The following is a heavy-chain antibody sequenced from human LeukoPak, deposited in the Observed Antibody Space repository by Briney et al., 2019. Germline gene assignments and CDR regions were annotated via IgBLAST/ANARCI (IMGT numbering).Heavy chain of an antibody. CDR1: GFTFDVHG. CDR2: INWNGGST. V-gene: IGHV3-20*04. CDR3: AAGDRNGWYFDY. J-gene: IGHJ4*02. D-gene: IGHD6-19*01. Sequence: GGSLRLSCAASGFTFDVHGMSWVRQVPGKGLEWVSGINWNGGSTGYADSVKGRSTISRDNAKNSLYLQMNSLRAEDTALYYCAAGDRNGWYFDYWGQGTLVTVSS.